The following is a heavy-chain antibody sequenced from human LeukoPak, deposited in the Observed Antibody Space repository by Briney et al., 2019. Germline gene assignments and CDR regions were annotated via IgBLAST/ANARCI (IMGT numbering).Heavy chain of an antibody. CDR2: INHSGST. CDR1: GGSFSGYY. V-gene: IGHV4-34*01. Sequence: ASETLSLTCAVYGGSFSGYYWSWIRQPPGKGLEWIGEINHSGSTNYNPSLKSRVTISVDTSKNQFSLKLSSVTAADTAVYYCARDVQWLQNWFDPWGQGTLVTVSS. J-gene: IGHJ5*02. CDR3: ARDVQWLQNWFDP. D-gene: IGHD6-19*01.